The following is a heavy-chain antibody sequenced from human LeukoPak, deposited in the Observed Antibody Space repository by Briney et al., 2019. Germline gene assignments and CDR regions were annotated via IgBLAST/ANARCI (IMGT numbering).Heavy chain of an antibody. CDR2: IKSNTFGGTT. Sequence: GGSLRLSCAASGFTFSDAWMSWVRQAPGKGREWVGHIKSNTFGGTTDYAAPVKGRFTISRDDSKNTLFLLMDSLKTEDTAVYYCSTEFYGSANFNFWGQGTLVTVSS. J-gene: IGHJ4*02. D-gene: IGHD3-10*01. CDR3: STEFYGSANFNF. V-gene: IGHV3-15*01. CDR1: GFTFSDAW.